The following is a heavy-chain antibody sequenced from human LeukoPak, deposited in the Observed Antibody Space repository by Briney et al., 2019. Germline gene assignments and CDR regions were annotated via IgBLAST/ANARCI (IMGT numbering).Heavy chain of an antibody. Sequence: GGSLRLFCAASGFTFSSYAMSWVRQAPGKGLEWVSAISGSGGSTYYADSVKGRFTISRDNSKNTLYLQMNSPRAEDTAVYYCAKELGYCSSTSCYDEYYFDYWGQGTLVTASS. CDR2: ISGSGGST. J-gene: IGHJ4*02. CDR3: AKELGYCSSTSCYDEYYFDY. V-gene: IGHV3-23*01. D-gene: IGHD2-2*01. CDR1: GFTFSSYA.